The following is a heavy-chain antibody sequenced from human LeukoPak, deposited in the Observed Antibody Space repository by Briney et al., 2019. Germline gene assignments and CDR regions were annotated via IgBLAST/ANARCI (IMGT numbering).Heavy chain of an antibody. CDR1: GGSFSGYY. Sequence: SETLSLTCAVYGGSFSGYYWSWIRQPPGKGLEWIGEINHSGSTNYNPSLKSRVTISVDTSKNQFSLKLSSVTAADTAVYYCARGGNSNFDYWGQGTLVTVSS. D-gene: IGHD4-23*01. V-gene: IGHV4-34*01. CDR2: INHSGST. J-gene: IGHJ4*02. CDR3: ARGGNSNFDY.